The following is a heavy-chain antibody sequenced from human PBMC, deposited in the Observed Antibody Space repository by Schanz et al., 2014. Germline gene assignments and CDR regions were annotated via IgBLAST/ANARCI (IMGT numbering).Heavy chain of an antibody. Sequence: QLVQSGSEFRKPGASVKVSCKASGYIFSSYAIHWVRQAPGQGLEWKGWINPTSGNPGYAQGFTGRFVFAFDTSDSTTYLQISDLKAEDTAVNYGARARYGLDVWGQGTTVTVSS. CDR3: ARARYGLDV. V-gene: IGHV7-4-1*02. CDR1: GYIFSSYA. J-gene: IGHJ6*02. CDR2: INPTSGNP.